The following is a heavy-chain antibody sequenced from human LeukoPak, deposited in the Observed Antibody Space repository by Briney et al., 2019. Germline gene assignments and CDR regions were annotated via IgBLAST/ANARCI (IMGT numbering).Heavy chain of an antibody. CDR1: GFTFSSYE. D-gene: IGHD4-23*01. Sequence: PGGSLRLSCAASGFTFSSYEMNWVRQAPGKGLEWVSYISSSGSTIYYADSVKGRFTISRDNAKNSLYLQMNSLRAEDTAVYYCARLDYGGNSGLRYWVQGTLVTVSS. CDR2: ISSSGSTI. V-gene: IGHV3-48*03. CDR3: ARLDYGGNSGLRY. J-gene: IGHJ4*02.